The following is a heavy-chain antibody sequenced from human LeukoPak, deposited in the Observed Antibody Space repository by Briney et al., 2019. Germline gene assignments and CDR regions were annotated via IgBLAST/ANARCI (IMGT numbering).Heavy chain of an antibody. V-gene: IGHV1-46*01. CDR3: AREGLDTSDYYGSRLDY. CDR2: INPSGGST. J-gene: IGHJ4*02. D-gene: IGHD3-22*01. Sequence: APVKVSCKASGYTFTNYYMHWVRQAPGQGLEWMGIINPSGGSTSYAQKFQGRVTLTRDTSTSTVYMALSSLTSEDTAVYYCAREGLDTSDYYGSRLDYWGPGTLVTVSS. CDR1: GYTFTNYY.